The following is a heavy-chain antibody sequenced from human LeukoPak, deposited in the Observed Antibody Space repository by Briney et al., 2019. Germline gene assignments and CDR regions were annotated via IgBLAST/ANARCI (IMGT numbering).Heavy chain of an antibody. CDR1: GGSVSSSSYQ. J-gene: IGHJ4*02. CDR3: ARLGYNNGWYFDY. D-gene: IGHD6-19*01. CDR2: IYYSGNT. V-gene: IGHV4-39*01. Sequence: FETLSVTCNVSGGSVSSSSYQWGWIRQPPGKGLEWIGTIYYSGNTYYNPSLKSRVTISIDTSKNQFSLKLSSGTAADTAVYYCARLGYNNGWYFDYWGQGPRLAVSS.